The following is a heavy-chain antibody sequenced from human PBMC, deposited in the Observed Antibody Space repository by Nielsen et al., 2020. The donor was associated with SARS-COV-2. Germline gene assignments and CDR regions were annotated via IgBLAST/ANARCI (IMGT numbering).Heavy chain of an antibody. CDR1: GGTFSSYA. D-gene: IGHD5-18*01. V-gene: IGHV1-69*04. Sequence: SVKVSCKASGGTFSSYAISWVRQAPGQGLEWMGRIIPILGIANYAQKFQGRVTITADKSTSTTYMELSSLRSEDTAVYYCAKTWIQGFQYYYYYYGMDVWGQGTTVTVSS. CDR2: IIPILGIA. CDR3: AKTWIQGFQYYYYYYGMDV. J-gene: IGHJ6*02.